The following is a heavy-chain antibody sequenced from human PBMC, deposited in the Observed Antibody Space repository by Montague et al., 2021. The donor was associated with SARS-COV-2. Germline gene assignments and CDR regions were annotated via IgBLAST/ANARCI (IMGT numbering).Heavy chain of an antibody. CDR1: GVSFIGYY. D-gene: IGHD6-13*01. CDR2: INHSGST. CDR3: ARGPHSSSWHYSYYYGMDV. V-gene: IGHV4-34*01. Sequence: SETLSLTCAVYGVSFIGYYWSWIRQPPGNGLEWIGEINHSGSTNYHPSLKSRVTISVDTSTNQFSLKLSSVTAADTAVYYCARGPHSSSWHYSYYYGMDVWGQGTTVTVSS. J-gene: IGHJ6*02.